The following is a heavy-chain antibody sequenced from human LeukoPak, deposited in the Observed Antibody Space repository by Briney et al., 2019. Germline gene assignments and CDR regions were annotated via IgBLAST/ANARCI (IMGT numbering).Heavy chain of an antibody. V-gene: IGHV4-4*07. CDR1: GGSINGNY. CDR3: ARYGNFEYYFDY. J-gene: IGHJ4*02. D-gene: IGHD4-23*01. Sequence: SETLSPTCTVSGGSINGNYWSWIRQPAGKGLEWIGRVFTSGSTYYNPSLKSRVTISIDTSTNQFSLRLSSVTAADTAVYYCARYGNFEYYFDYWGQGTLVTVSS. CDR2: VFTSGST.